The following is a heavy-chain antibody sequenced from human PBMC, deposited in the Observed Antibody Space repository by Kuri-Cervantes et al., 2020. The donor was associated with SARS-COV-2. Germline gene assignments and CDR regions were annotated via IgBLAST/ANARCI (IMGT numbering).Heavy chain of an antibody. CDR1: GISFNNAW. CDR3: TTDRGIASRPLFDY. CDR2: LKSRSDGGAR. Sequence: GGSLRLSCAASGISFNNAWMGWVRQTPGKGLEWVGRLKSRSDGGARDYAEPVKGRFVISRDDATSTIYLQVNSLIIEDTGIYYCTTDRGIASRPLFDYWGQGTLVTVSS. D-gene: IGHD6-13*01. V-gene: IGHV3-15*01. J-gene: IGHJ4*02.